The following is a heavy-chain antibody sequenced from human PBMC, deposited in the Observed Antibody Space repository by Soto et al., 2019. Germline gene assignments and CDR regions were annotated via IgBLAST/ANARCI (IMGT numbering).Heavy chain of an antibody. CDR2: ISYDGSNK. J-gene: IGHJ6*02. CDR3: AKDLCRSSSCYYNYGMDV. V-gene: IGHV3-30*18. Sequence: QVQLVESGGGVVQPGRSLRLSCAASGFIFRNYAMHWVRQAPGKGLEWVAVISYDGSNKYYADSVKGRFTISRDNSKNTLYLQMNSLRGEDTAVYYGAKDLCRSSSCYYNYGMDVWGQGTTVTVSS. D-gene: IGHD2-2*01. CDR1: GFIFRNYA.